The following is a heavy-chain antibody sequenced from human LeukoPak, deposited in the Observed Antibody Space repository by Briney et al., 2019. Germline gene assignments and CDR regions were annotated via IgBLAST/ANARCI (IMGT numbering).Heavy chain of an antibody. J-gene: IGHJ3*02. D-gene: IGHD3-9*01. V-gene: IGHV4-59*01. CDR2: TYYSGST. CDR1: SGSISSSY. CDR3: ASGRGVLRYFDWLLQPSTDAFDI. Sequence: SETLSLTCTVSSGSISSSYWSWIRQPPGKGLEWIGYTYYSGSTNYNPSLKSRVTISVDTSKNQFSLKLSSVTAADTAVYYCASGRGVLRYFDWLLQPSTDAFDIWGQGTMVTVSS.